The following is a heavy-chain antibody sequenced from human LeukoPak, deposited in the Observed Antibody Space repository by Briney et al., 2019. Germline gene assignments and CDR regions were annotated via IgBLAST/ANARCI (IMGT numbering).Heavy chain of an antibody. CDR2: ISYDGSNK. D-gene: IGHD3-10*01. V-gene: IGHV3-30*03. CDR1: GFTFSSYG. J-gene: IGHJ4*02. Sequence: GGSLRLSCAASGFTFSSYGMHWVRQAPGKGLEWVAVISYDGSNKYYADSVKGRFTISRDNAKNSLYLQMNSLRAEDTAVYYCASAEWFGDNDYWGQGTLVTVSS. CDR3: ASAEWFGDNDY.